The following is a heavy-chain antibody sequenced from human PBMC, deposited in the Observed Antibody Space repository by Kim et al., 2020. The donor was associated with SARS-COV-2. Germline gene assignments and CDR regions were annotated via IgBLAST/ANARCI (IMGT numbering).Heavy chain of an antibody. CDR2: INHSGST. Sequence: SETLSLTCAVYGGSFSGYYWSWIRQPPGKGLEWIGEINHSGSTNYNPSLKSRVTISVDTSKNQFSLKLSSVTAADTAVYYCARAAGLYSSSWYLVTISNWFDPWGQGTLVTVSS. J-gene: IGHJ5*02. CDR3: ARAAGLYSSSWYLVTISNWFDP. V-gene: IGHV4-34*01. D-gene: IGHD6-13*01. CDR1: GGSFSGYY.